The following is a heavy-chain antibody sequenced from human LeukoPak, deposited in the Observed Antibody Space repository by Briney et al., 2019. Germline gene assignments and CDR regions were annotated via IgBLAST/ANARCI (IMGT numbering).Heavy chain of an antibody. CDR2: ISGSGGST. CDR3: AKDRDIVVVPAANGGRFDY. Sequence: GGSLRLSCAASGFTFSSYAMSWVRQAPGKGLEWVSAISGSGGSTYYADSVKGRFAISRDNSKNTLYLQMNSLRAEDTAVYYCAKDRDIVVVPAANGGRFDYWGQGTLVTVSS. CDR1: GFTFSSYA. J-gene: IGHJ4*02. V-gene: IGHV3-23*01. D-gene: IGHD2-2*01.